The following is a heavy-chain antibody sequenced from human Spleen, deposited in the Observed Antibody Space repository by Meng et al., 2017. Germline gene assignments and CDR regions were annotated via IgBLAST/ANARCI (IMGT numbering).Heavy chain of an antibody. V-gene: IGHV4-34*01. CDR2: INHSGST. D-gene: IGHD3-22*01. CDR3: ARFVGSGYDAFDI. CDR1: GGSLSGYS. J-gene: IGHJ3*02. Sequence: SETLSLTCAVYGGSLSGYSWNWIRQPPGKGLEWIGEINHSGSTNYSPSLKSRVTISVDTSKNQFSLKLSSVTAADTAVYYCARFVGSGYDAFDIWGQGTMVTVSS.